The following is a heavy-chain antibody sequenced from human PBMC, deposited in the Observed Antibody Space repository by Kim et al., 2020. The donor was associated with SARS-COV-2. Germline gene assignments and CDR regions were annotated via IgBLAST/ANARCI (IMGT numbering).Heavy chain of an antibody. D-gene: IGHD2-21*01. CDR3: MKGGWGWIWDH. J-gene: IGHJ4*02. V-gene: IGHV3-23*01. Sequence: GGSLRLSCTTSGFTFTGHAMSWVRQAPGKGLEWVSSIAGSDGTTYYVDSVRGRFTISRDDSKNTLYLQMSALRGDDTAAYYCMKGGWGWIWDHWGQGTL. CDR1: GFTFTGHA. CDR2: IAGSDGTT.